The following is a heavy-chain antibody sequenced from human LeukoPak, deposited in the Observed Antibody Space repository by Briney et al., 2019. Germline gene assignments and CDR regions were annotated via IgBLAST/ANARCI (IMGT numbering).Heavy chain of an antibody. CDR3: ASGYYYGSGDFYYGMDV. J-gene: IGHJ6*02. CDR2: ISYDGSNK. CDR1: GFTFSSYA. Sequence: GGSLRLSCAASGFTFSSYAMHWVRQAPGKGLEWVAVISYDGSNKYYADSVKGRFTISRDNSKNTLYLQMNGLRAEDTAVYYCASGYYYGSGDFYYGMDVWGQGTTVTVSS. D-gene: IGHD3-10*01. V-gene: IGHV3-30-3*01.